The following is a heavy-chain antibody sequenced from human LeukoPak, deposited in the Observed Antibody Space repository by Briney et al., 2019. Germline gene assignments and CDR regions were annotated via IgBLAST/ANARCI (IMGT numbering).Heavy chain of an antibody. D-gene: IGHD6-6*01. J-gene: IGHJ4*02. CDR1: GFTFSSYA. CDR3: AKLIAARGPGDY. Sequence: GGSLRLSCAASGFTFSSYAMSWVRQAPGKGLEWVSVISASGDSTYYADSVKGRFTISRDNSENTLYLQMNSLRAEDTAIYYCAKLIAARGPGDYWGQGTLVTVSS. V-gene: IGHV3-23*01. CDR2: ISASGDST.